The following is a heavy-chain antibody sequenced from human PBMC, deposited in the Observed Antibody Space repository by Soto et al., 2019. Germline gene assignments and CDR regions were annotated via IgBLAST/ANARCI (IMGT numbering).Heavy chain of an antibody. CDR1: GFTFSSYS. V-gene: IGHV3-21*01. Sequence: EVQLVESGGGLVKPGGSLRLSCAASGFTFSSYSMNWVRQAPGTGLEWVSSISSSSSYIHYADSVKGRVTISRDNAKNSLYLQMNSLRAEDTAVYYCARDNTMGTGYFDYWGQGTLVTVSS. J-gene: IGHJ4*02. D-gene: IGHD3-10*01. CDR2: ISSSSSYI. CDR3: ARDNTMGTGYFDY.